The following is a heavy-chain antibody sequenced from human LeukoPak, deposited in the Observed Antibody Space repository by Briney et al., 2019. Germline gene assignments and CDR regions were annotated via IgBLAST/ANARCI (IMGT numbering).Heavy chain of an antibody. CDR3: ARDERDYYDSSGYYYVGY. CDR1: AGTFSSYA. D-gene: IGHD3-22*01. Sequence: SVTVSCKSSAGTFSSYANSWVRHAPGQGHGWKGRIIPILGIANYSQKFQGRVTITADKSTSTAYMELSSLRSEDTAVYYCARDERDYYDSSGYYYVGYWGQGTLVTVSS. J-gene: IGHJ4*02. CDR2: IIPILGIA. V-gene: IGHV1-69*04.